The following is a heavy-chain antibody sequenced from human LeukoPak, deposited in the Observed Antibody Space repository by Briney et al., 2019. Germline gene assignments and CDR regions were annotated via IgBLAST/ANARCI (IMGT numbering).Heavy chain of an antibody. D-gene: IGHD6-19*01. Sequence: SGGSLRLSCAASGFTFSSYGMHWVRQAPGKGLEWVAVISYDGSNKYYADSVKGRFTISRDNSKNTLYLQMNSLRAEDTAVYYCANTLKEWLVLDAFDIWGQGTMVTVSS. CDR1: GFTFSSYG. CDR3: ANTLKEWLVLDAFDI. J-gene: IGHJ3*02. CDR2: ISYDGSNK. V-gene: IGHV3-30*18.